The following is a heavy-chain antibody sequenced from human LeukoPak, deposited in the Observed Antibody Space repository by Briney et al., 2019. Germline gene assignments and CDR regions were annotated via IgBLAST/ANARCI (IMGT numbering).Heavy chain of an antibody. D-gene: IGHD3-22*01. CDR1: GGSFSGYY. J-gene: IGHJ4*02. CDR3: ARHPDYYDSSGYFDY. Sequence: SETLSLTCAVYGGSFSGYYWSWIRQPPGKGLEWIGEINHSGSTNYNPSLKSRVTISVDTSKNQSSLKLSSVTAADTAVYYCARHPDYYDSSGYFDYWGQGTLVTVSS. V-gene: IGHV4-34*01. CDR2: INHSGST.